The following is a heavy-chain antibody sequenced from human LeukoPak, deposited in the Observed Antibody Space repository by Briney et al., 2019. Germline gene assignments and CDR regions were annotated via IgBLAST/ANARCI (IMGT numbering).Heavy chain of an antibody. D-gene: IGHD7-27*01. J-gene: IGHJ4*02. CDR3: ARERGQLGIFPFFDY. CDR1: GGSISSYY. Sequence: SETLSLTCTVSGGSISSYYWSWIRQPPGKGLEWIGYIYYSGSTNYNPSLKSRVTISVDTSKNQFSLKLSSVTVADTAVYYCARERGQLGIFPFFDYWGQGTLVTVSS. V-gene: IGHV4-59*01. CDR2: IYYSGST.